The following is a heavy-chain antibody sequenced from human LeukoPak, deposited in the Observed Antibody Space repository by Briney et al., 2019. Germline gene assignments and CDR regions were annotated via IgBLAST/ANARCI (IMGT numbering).Heavy chain of an antibody. CDR3: ARKTSRGIDP. J-gene: IGHJ5*02. D-gene: IGHD3-16*01. CDR2: IYYSGST. CDR1: GGSISSYY. V-gene: IGHV4-59*01. Sequence: SETLSLTCTVSGGSISSYYWSWIRQPPGKGLEWIGYIYYSGSTNYNPSLKSRVTISVDTSKNQFSLKLSSVTAADTAVYYCARKTSRGIDPWGQGTLVTVSS.